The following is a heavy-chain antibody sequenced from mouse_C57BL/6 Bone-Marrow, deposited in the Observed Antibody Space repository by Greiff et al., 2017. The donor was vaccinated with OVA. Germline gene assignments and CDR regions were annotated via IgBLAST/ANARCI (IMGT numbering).Heavy chain of an antibody. CDR3: ADITTVWF. CDR1: GYAFSSSW. D-gene: IGHD1-1*01. J-gene: IGHJ1*03. CDR2: IYPGDGDT. V-gene: IGHV1-82*01. Sequence: QVQLQQSGPELVKPGASVKISCKASGYAFSSSWMNWVKQRPGKGLEWIGRIYPGDGDTNYNGKFKGKATLTADKASSTAYMQLSSLTSEDSAVYFCADITTVWFWGTGTTVTVSS.